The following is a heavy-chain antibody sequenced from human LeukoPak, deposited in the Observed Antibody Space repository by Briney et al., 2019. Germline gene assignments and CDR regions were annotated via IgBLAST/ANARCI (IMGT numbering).Heavy chain of an antibody. V-gene: IGHV3-74*01. Sequence: GGSLRLSCSASGFTFSDYWMHWVRQAPGKGLVWVSRINTDGSSTSYADSVKGRFTISRDNAKNTLYLQMNSLRVEDTAVYYCTRGYPIFDYWGQGTLVTVSS. CDR2: INTDGSST. D-gene: IGHD3-16*02. J-gene: IGHJ4*02. CDR1: GFTFSDYW. CDR3: TRGYPIFDY.